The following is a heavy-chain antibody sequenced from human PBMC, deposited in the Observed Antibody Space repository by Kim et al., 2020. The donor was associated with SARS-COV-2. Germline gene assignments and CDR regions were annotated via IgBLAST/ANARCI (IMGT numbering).Heavy chain of an antibody. CDR1: GYSFNSYW. CDR3: ARYLGMDDAFDI. D-gene: IGHD7-27*01. Sequence: GESLKISCKGSGYSFNSYWIGWVRQMPGKGLEWMGITYPGDSETRYSPSFPGQVTISADKSISTAYLHWSSLKDSDTAMYYCARYLGMDDAFDIWGEGTMVTVSS. V-gene: IGHV5-51*01. J-gene: IGHJ3*02. CDR2: TYPGDSET.